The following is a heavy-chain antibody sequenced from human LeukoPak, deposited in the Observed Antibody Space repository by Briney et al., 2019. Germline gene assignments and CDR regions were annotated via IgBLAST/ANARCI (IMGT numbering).Heavy chain of an antibody. CDR3: VKDRWYSSGWPTTDY. Sequence: GGSLRLSCSASGFTFSSYAMHWVRQAPGKGLEYVSAISSNGGSTYYAGSVKGRFTISRDNSKNTLYLQMSSLRAEDTAVYYCVKDRWYSSGWPTTDYWGQGTLVTVSS. J-gene: IGHJ4*02. CDR1: GFTFSSYA. D-gene: IGHD6-19*01. CDR2: ISSNGGST. V-gene: IGHV3-64D*06.